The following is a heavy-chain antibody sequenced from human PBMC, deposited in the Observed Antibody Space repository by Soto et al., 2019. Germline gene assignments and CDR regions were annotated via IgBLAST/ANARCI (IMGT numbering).Heavy chain of an antibody. D-gene: IGHD5-18*01. CDR3: AKKGPASSYGYYFDS. CDR1: RFTFNSYG. CDR2: ISGSGGST. V-gene: IGHV3-23*01. J-gene: IGHJ4*02. Sequence: GCPRISCAASRFTFNSYGMSWVRQAPGEGLEWVSGISGSGGSTYYADSVKGRFTISRDNSKNTLYLQMYSLRAEDTAVYYCAKKGPASSYGYYFDSCGQAILVTVSS.